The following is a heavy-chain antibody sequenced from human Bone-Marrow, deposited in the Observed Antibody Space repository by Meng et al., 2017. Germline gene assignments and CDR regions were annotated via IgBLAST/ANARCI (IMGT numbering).Heavy chain of an antibody. CDR1: GFTFRSYA. J-gene: IGHJ4*02. CDR2: ISSSGDSS. D-gene: IGHD5-18*01. CDR3: TLDTAMIN. Sequence: EVQLEESGGGLVQPGGSLRLACAASGFTFRSYAMNWVRQAPGEGLEWVSTISSSGDSSYYADSVEDRFTISRDNFKNTLYLRMNSLRAEDTAVYYCTLDTAMINWGQGTLVTVSS. V-gene: IGHV3-23*04.